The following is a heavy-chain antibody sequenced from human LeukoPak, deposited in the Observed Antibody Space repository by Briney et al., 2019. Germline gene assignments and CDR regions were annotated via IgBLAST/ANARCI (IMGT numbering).Heavy chain of an antibody. CDR3: ASSLLQIAAAGTLNY. Sequence: ASVKVSCKASGYTFTGYYMHWVRQAPGQGLEWMGWINPNSGGTNYAQKFQGRVTMTRDTSISTAYMELSRLRSDDTAVYYCASSLLQIAAAGTLNYWGQGTLVTVSS. J-gene: IGHJ4*02. D-gene: IGHD6-13*01. CDR1: GYTFTGYY. V-gene: IGHV1-2*02. CDR2: INPNSGGT.